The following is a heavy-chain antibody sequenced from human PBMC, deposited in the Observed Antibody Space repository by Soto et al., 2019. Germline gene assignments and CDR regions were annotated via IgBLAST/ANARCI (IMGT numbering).Heavy chain of an antibody. J-gene: IGHJ6*02. Sequence: QVQLQESGPGLVKPSETLSLSCTVSGDSVSSYYWSWIRQLPGRGLEWIGYIYISGNTNYNPSLSSRVTISRDTSKNQFSLNLKSVTAADTAVYYCARGVLRYYHYGMDVWGQGTTVTVSS. CDR3: ARGVLRYYHYGMDV. V-gene: IGHV4-59*02. CDR1: GDSVSSYY. CDR2: IYISGNT.